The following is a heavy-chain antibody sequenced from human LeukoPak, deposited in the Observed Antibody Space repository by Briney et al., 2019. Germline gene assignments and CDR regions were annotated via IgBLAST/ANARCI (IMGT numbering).Heavy chain of an antibody. V-gene: IGHV1-69*05. CDR3: ARDLGPYYDSSGYFVY. CDR1: GYTFTGYY. J-gene: IGHJ4*02. CDR2: IIPIFGTA. Sequence: SVKVSCKASGYTFTGYYIHWVRQAPGQGLEWMGRIIPIFGTANYAQKFQGRVTITTDESTSTAYMELSSLRSEDTAVYYCARDLGPYYDSSGYFVYWGQGTLVTVSS. D-gene: IGHD3-22*01.